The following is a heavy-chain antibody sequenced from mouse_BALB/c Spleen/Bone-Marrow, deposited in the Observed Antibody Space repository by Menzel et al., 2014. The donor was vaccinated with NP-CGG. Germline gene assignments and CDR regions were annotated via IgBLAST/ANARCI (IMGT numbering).Heavy chain of an antibody. CDR2: IWRGGST. CDR1: GFSLXSYG. D-gene: IGHD2-10*02. V-gene: IGHV2-5-1*01. CDR3: AKNNKYGNYGGLDAMDY. J-gene: IGHJ4*01. Sequence: VQLQQSGPSLVQPSQSLSITCTVSGFSLXSYGVHWVRQSPGKGLEWLGVIWRGGSTDYNAAFMSRLSITKDNSKSQVFFKMNSLQADDTAIYYCAKNNKYGNYGGLDAMDYWGQGTSVTVSP.